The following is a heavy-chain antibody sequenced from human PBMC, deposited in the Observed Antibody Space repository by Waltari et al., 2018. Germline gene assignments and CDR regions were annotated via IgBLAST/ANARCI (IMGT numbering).Heavy chain of an antibody. Sequence: QVQLQESGPGLVKPSETLSLTCAVSGYSISSGYYWGWIRQPPGKGLEWIGSIYHSGSTYYNPSLKRRVTRSVDTSKNQVSLKLSSVTAADTAVYYCARDSSNSPWNSNGGMDVWGQGTTVTVSS. J-gene: IGHJ6*02. CDR3: ARDSSNSPWNSNGGMDV. D-gene: IGHD4-4*01. CDR2: IYHSGST. V-gene: IGHV4-38-2*02. CDR1: GYSISSGYY.